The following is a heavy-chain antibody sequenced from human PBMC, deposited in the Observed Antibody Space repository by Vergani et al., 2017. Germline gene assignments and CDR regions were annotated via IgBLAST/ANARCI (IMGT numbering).Heavy chain of an antibody. J-gene: IGHJ4*02. D-gene: IGHD1-1*01. V-gene: IGHV4-39*01. CDR1: GLPIGSNSFY. CDR2: IYYSGNT. Sequence: QLQLQESGPGLVTPSETLSLSCNVFGLPIGSNSFYLGWIRQPPGKSLEWIATIYYSGNTFYNPSLKSRVSISVDTSKNQLSLMITTLTAADTAVYYCAKQGRVQRGGYYDNWGQGTMVTVSS. CDR3: AKQGRVQRGGYYDN.